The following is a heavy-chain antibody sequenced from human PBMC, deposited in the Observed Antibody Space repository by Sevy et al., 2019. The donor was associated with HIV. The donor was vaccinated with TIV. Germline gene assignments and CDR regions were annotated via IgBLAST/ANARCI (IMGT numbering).Heavy chain of an antibody. J-gene: IGHJ4*02. Sequence: SETPSLTCTVAGASISNSNYYWGWIRQPPGKGLEWIANVYYSGSTYYNPSLESRVTISVDTSKNQISLKLRSVTASDTAVYYCARHTFGWYYFDSWGQGTLVTVS. V-gene: IGHV4-39*01. CDR1: GASISNSNYY. D-gene: IGHD3-16*01. CDR2: VYYSGST. CDR3: ARHTFGWYYFDS.